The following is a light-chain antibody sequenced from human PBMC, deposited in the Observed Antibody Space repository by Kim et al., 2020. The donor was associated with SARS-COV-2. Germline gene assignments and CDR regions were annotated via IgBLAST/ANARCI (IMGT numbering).Light chain of an antibody. V-gene: IGLV6-57*03. CDR3: QSYDGSNHWV. Sequence: KTLTPSCTRSSGSIDANYVQWYQQRPGSGPTTVIYEDDQRPSGVPDRFSGSIDSSSNSASLTISGLKTEDEADYYCQSYDGSNHWVFGGGTQLTVL. CDR1: SGSIDANY. CDR2: EDD. J-gene: IGLJ3*02.